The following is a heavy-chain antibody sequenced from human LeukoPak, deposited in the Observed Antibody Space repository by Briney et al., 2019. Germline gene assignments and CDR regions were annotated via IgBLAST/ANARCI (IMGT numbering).Heavy chain of an antibody. V-gene: IGHV3-23*01. Sequence: GGSLRLSCAASGFSFTSYAMSWVRQAPGKGLEWLSRISESDDTTHYADSVQGRFTISRDNSENTLFLQMISLRVDDTAVYYCAKGGWLDNWGQGTLVTVSS. J-gene: IGHJ4*02. CDR3: AKGGWLDN. CDR2: ISESDDTT. D-gene: IGHD2-15*01. CDR1: GFSFTSYA.